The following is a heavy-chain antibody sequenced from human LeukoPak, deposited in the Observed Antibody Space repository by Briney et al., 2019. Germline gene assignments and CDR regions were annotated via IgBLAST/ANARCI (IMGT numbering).Heavy chain of an antibody. J-gene: IGHJ4*02. CDR1: GYTLTELS. D-gene: IGHD5-12*01. Sequence: ASVKVSCKVSGYTLTELSMHWVRQAPGQGLEWMGWINPNSGGTNYAQKFQGRVTMTRDTSISTAYMELSRLGSDDTAVYYCARSRPYSGYDLYYFDYWGQGTLVTVSS. CDR3: ARSRPYSGYDLYYFDY. CDR2: INPNSGGT. V-gene: IGHV1-2*02.